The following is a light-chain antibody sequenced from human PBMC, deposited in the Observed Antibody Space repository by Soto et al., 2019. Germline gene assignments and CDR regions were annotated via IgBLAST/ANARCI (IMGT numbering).Light chain of an antibody. J-gene: IGKJ5*01. CDR3: QQSYSTLPIT. CDR2: DAS. CDR1: ESIRTW. V-gene: IGKV1-5*01. Sequence: DIQMTQSPSTLSASIGDRVTITCRASESIRTWLAWYQHKPGKAPKFLIYDASTLESGVPSRFSGSGSGTDFTLTISSLQPEDFATYYCQQSYSTLPITFGQGTRLEIK.